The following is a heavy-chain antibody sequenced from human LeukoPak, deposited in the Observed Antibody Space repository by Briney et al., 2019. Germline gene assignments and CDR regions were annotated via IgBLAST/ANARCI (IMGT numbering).Heavy chain of an antibody. D-gene: IGHD3-22*01. Sequence: AESLSLTCTVSGGSISSSSYYWGWIGQPPGKGLEGIVSIYYSGKTYYTPSLKSRVTISVDKSKNPFYLKLSSVTAEDTAVYYCAKVLVDYDSSGTPNWGQGTLVTVSS. J-gene: IGHJ4*02. CDR1: GGSISSSSYY. V-gene: IGHV4-39*02. CDR3: AKVLVDYDSSGTPN. CDR2: IYYSGKT.